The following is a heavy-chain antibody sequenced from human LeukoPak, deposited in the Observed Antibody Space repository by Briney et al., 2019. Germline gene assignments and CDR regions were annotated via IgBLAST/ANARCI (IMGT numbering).Heavy chain of an antibody. D-gene: IGHD3-10*01. CDR2: INPSGGST. Sequence: GASVKVSCKASGYTFTSYYMHWVRQAPGQGLEWMGLINPSGGSTSYAQKFQGRVTMTRDTSTSTVYMELSSLRSEDTAVYYCARDSPHLRFGELLSGLDYWGQGTLVTVSS. V-gene: IGHV1-46*01. J-gene: IGHJ4*02. CDR1: GYTFTSYY. CDR3: ARDSPHLRFGELLSGLDY.